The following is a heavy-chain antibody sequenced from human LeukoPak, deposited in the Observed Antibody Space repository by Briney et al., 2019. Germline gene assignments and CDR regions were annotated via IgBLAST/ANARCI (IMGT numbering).Heavy chain of an antibody. CDR1: GGSISSYY. V-gene: IGHV4-59*01. D-gene: IGHD5-24*01. CDR3: AGRRDGYNYRYY. J-gene: IGHJ4*02. CDR2: IYYSGST. Sequence: PSETLSLTCTVSGGSISSYYWSWIRQPPGKGLEWIGYIYYSGSTNYNPSLKSRVTISVDTSKNQFSLKLSSVTAADTAVYYCAGRRDGYNYRYYWGQGTLVTVSS.